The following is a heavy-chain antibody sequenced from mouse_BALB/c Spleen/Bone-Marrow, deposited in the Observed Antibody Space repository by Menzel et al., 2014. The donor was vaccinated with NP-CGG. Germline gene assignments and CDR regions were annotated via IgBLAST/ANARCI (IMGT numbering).Heavy chain of an antibody. CDR1: GFTFTDYY. V-gene: IGHV7-3*02. CDR2: IRNKANGYTT. CDR3: ARDDAMDY. Sequence: EVKLMESGGGLVQPGGSLRLSCATSGFTFTDYYMSWVRRPPGKALEWLGFIRNKANGYTTEYSASVKGRFTISGDNSQSILYLQMNTLRAEDSATYYCARDDAMDYWGQGTSVTVSS. J-gene: IGHJ4*01.